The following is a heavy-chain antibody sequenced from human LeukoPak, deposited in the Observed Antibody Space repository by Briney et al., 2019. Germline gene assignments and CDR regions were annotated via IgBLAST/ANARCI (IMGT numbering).Heavy chain of an antibody. V-gene: IGHV1-46*01. Sequence: ASVKVSCKASGFTFTGYYMHWVRQAPGQGLEWMGIINPSGGSTSYAQKFQGRVTMTRDTSTSTVYMELSSLRSEDTAVYYCARDPLVYRGVFDYWGQGTLVTVSS. CDR3: ARDPLVYRGVFDY. J-gene: IGHJ4*02. CDR2: INPSGGST. CDR1: GFTFTGYY. D-gene: IGHD1-26*01.